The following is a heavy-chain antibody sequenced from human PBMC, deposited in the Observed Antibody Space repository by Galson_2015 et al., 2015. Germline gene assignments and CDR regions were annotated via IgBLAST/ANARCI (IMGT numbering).Heavy chain of an antibody. CDR3: ARLWGVAGLFGPIDY. CDR1: GYTFAGHW. Sequence: SGAEVIKPGESLQISCGASGYTFAGHWVGWGRQKPGKALEWMAIIYPGDSHIQYSPAFQGQVTISTDKPISTDYLHWRRLKASDTAIYYCARLWGVAGLFGPIDYWGQGTLVTVAS. D-gene: IGHD6-19*01. CDR2: IYPGDSHI. J-gene: IGHJ4*02. V-gene: IGHV5-51*01.